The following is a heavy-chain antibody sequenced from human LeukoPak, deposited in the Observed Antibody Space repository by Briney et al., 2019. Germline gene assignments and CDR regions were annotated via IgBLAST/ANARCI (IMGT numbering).Heavy chain of an antibody. V-gene: IGHV3-23*01. D-gene: IGHD2-2*02. CDR1: GFTFSSYA. CDR2: ISGSGGST. Sequence: GGSLRLSCAASGFTFSSYAMSWVRQAPGKGLEWVSAISGSGGSTYYADSVKGRFTISRDNSKNTLYLQMNSLRAEDTAVYDCAKGDCSSTSCYTSPFDYWGQGTLVTVSS. CDR3: AKGDCSSTSCYTSPFDY. J-gene: IGHJ4*02.